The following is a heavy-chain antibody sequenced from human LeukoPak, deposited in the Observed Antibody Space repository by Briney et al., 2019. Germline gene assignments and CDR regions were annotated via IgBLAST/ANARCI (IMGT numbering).Heavy chain of an antibody. CDR1: GGSFSGFY. CDR2: INYTADT. V-gene: IGHV4-34*01. J-gene: IGHJ6*03. CDR3: ARVRHDPLEYGYYMDV. D-gene: IGHD3-3*01. Sequence: SETLSLTCAVHGGSFSGFYWSWIRQSPGKGLEWIGEINYTADTNYSPSLTGSSPPLRSRVTISVDSSQNQLSLKLSSVRAADTGVYYCARVRHDPLEYGYYMDVWGEGTTVTVSS.